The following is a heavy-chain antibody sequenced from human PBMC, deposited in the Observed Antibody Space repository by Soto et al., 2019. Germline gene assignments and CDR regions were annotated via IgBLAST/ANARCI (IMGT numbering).Heavy chain of an antibody. J-gene: IGHJ6*02. CDR2: ISYDGSNK. CDR3: ASDGDSNYDPMDV. V-gene: IGHV3-30-3*01. CDR1: GFTFSSYA. Sequence: PGGSLRLSCAASGFTFSSYAMHWVRQAPGKGLEWVAVISYDGSNKYYADSVKGRFTISRDNSKNTLYLQMNSLRAEDTAVYYCASDGDSNYDPMDVWGQGTXVTVSS. D-gene: IGHD4-4*01.